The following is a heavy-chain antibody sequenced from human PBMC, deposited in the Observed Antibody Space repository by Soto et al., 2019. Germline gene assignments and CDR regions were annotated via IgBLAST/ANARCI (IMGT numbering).Heavy chain of an antibody. Sequence: KPSETLSLTCTVSGGSISSSSYYWGWIRQPPGKGLEWIGSIYYSGSTYYNPSLKSRVTISVDTSKNQFSLKLSSVTAADTAVYYCARGYPYFDWAFDYWGQGTLVTVSS. CDR2: IYYSGST. CDR1: GGSISSSSYY. V-gene: IGHV4-39*01. CDR3: ARGYPYFDWAFDY. D-gene: IGHD3-9*01. J-gene: IGHJ4*02.